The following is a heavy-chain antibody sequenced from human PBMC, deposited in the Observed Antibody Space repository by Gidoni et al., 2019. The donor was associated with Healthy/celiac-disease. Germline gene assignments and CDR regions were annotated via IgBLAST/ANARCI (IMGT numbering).Heavy chain of an antibody. D-gene: IGHD3-10*01. CDR2: ISGSGGST. V-gene: IGHV3-23*01. CDR3: AKGGVVRGVIITGFDY. CDR1: GFTFSSYA. Sequence: EVQLLESGGGLVQPGGSLRLSCAASGFTFSSYAMSWVRQAPGKGLEWVSAISGSGGSTYYADAVKGRFTISRDNSKNTLYLQMNSLRAEDTAVYYCAKGGVVRGVIITGFDYWGQGTLVTVSS. J-gene: IGHJ4*02.